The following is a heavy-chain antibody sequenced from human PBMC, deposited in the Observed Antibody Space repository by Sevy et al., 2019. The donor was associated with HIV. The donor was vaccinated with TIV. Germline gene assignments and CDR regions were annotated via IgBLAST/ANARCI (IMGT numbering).Heavy chain of an antibody. CDR2: ISYEGSIK. CDR3: AKRKGFFMLFATQNTFDL. CDR1: GFNFNNYG. D-gene: IGHD3-10*02. Sequence: GGSLRLSCAASGFNFNNYGMHWVRQAPGKGLEWVAVISYEGSIKDYADSVKGRFTISRDNFKNTLYLELNSLRTEDTAVYYCAKRKGFFMLFATQNTFDLWGQGTMVTVSS. J-gene: IGHJ3*01. V-gene: IGHV3-30*18.